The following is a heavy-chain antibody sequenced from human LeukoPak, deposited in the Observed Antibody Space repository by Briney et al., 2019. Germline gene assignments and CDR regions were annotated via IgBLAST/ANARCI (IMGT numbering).Heavy chain of an antibody. CDR3: ASGPHEYSSSSAYYGMDV. V-gene: IGHV1-69*04. J-gene: IGHJ6*02. CDR1: GGSFSSYA. D-gene: IGHD6-6*01. CDR2: IIPIFGIA. Sequence: GASVKVSCKDSGGSFSSYAISGVRPAPGQGLEWMGRIIPIFGIANYAQKFQGRVTITADKYTSTAYMELSSLRSEDTAVYYCASGPHEYSSSSAYYGMDVWGQGTTVTVSS.